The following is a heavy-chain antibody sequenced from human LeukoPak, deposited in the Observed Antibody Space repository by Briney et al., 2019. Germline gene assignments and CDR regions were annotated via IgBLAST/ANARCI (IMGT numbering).Heavy chain of an antibody. CDR3: ARQIPLGYYYGMDV. V-gene: IGHV4-59*08. Sequence: PSETLSLTCAVSGGSISSYYWSWIRQPPGKGLEWIGYIFYSEGTNYNPSLKSRVTISVDTSKNQFSLELSSVTAADTAVYYCARQIPLGYYYGMDVWGQGTTVTVSS. CDR2: IFYSEGT. D-gene: IGHD2-2*02. CDR1: GGSISSYY. J-gene: IGHJ6*02.